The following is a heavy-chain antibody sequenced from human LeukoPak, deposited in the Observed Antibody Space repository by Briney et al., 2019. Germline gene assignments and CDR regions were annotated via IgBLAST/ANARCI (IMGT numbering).Heavy chain of an antibody. Sequence: PGGSLTLSCAASGFIVSSSYMNWVRQAPGKGLELVSVIYSGGHTYYPDSVKGRFTISRDNSNNTLYLYMNSLRPDDTGVYYCARSTRDGYNHYHYYYMDVWGKGTAVTVSS. D-gene: IGHD5-24*01. CDR2: IYSGGHT. CDR3: ARSTRDGYNHYHYYYMDV. CDR1: GFIVSSSY. J-gene: IGHJ6*03. V-gene: IGHV3-53*01.